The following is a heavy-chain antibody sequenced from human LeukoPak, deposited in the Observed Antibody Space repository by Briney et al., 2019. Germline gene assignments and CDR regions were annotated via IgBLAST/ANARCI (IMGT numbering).Heavy chain of an antibody. Sequence: SETLSLTCTVSGGSISSGSYYWSWIRQPAGKGLEWIERIYTSGSTNYNPSLKSRVTISVDTSKNQFSLKLSSVTAADTAVYYCASSITMIAPGPQPNAFDIWGQGTMVTVSS. V-gene: IGHV4-61*02. J-gene: IGHJ3*02. CDR1: GGSISSGSYY. CDR2: IYTSGST. CDR3: ASSITMIAPGPQPNAFDI. D-gene: IGHD3-22*01.